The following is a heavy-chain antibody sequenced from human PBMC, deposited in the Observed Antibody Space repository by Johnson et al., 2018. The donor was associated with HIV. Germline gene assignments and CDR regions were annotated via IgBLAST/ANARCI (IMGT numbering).Heavy chain of an antibody. CDR3: TYAFDI. J-gene: IGHJ3*02. Sequence: VQLVESGGGLVQPGGSLKLSCAASGFFFSGSAMHWVRQASGKGLEWVGRIRSKANNYATTYAASLKGRFTISRDDSKNTAYLQINSLKTEDTAVYYCTYAFDIWGQVTMVTVSS. V-gene: IGHV3-73*02. CDR1: GFFFSGSA. CDR2: IRSKANNYAT.